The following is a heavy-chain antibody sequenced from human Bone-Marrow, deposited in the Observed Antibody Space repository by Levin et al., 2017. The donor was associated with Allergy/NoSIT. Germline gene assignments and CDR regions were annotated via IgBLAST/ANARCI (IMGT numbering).Heavy chain of an antibody. Sequence: GESLKISCAASGFTFSNYAMSWVRQAPGKGLEWVSAISGSGGSTYYADSVKGRFTISRDNFKNTLYLQMDSLRAEDTAVYYCAKHYSTDWVDAFDIWGQGTTVTVSS. CDR1: GFTFSNYA. V-gene: IGHV3-23*01. D-gene: IGHD6-19*01. J-gene: IGHJ3*02. CDR2: ISGSGGST. CDR3: AKHYSTDWVDAFDI.